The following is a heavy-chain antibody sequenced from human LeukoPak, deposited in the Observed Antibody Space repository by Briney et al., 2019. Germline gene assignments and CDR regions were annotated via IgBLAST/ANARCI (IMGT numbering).Heavy chain of an antibody. V-gene: IGHV1-46*01. CDR3: ARDFVRGASDGGYSYGYNIFDY. Sequence: ASVKVSCKASGYTFTGYYMHWVRQAPGQGLEWMGIINPSGGSTSYAQKFQGRVTMTRDTSTSTVYMELSSLRSEDTAVYYCARDFVRGASDGGYSYGYNIFDYWGQGTLVTVSS. D-gene: IGHD5-18*01. CDR1: GYTFTGYY. J-gene: IGHJ4*02. CDR2: INPSGGST.